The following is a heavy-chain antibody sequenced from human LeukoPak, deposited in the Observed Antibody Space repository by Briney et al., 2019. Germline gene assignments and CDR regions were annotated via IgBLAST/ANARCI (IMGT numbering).Heavy chain of an antibody. Sequence: GGSLRLSCAASGFTFSSYGMHWVRQAPGKGLEWVAVISYDGSNKYYADSVKGRFTISRDNSKNTLYLQMNSLRAEDTAVYYCAKDVTVTADAFDIWGQGTMVTVSS. CDR1: GFTFSSYG. D-gene: IGHD4-17*01. CDR3: AKDVTVTADAFDI. CDR2: ISYDGSNK. V-gene: IGHV3-30*18. J-gene: IGHJ3*02.